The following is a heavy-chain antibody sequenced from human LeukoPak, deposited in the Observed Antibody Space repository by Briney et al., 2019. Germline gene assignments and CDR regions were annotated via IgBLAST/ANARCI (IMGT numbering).Heavy chain of an antibody. CDR3: ARSASSGWYSFDY. Sequence: PGGSLRLSCAASGFTLSSNYMSWVRQAPGRGLEWVSVIYSGGTTDYADSVKGRFTISRDNSKNTLYLQMNNLRAEDTAVYYCARSASSGWYSFDYWGQGALITVSS. J-gene: IGHJ4*02. D-gene: IGHD6-19*01. V-gene: IGHV3-66*02. CDR1: GFTLSSNY. CDR2: IYSGGTT.